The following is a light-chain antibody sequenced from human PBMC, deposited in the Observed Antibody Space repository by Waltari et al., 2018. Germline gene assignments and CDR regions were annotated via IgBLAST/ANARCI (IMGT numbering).Light chain of an antibody. CDR3: QPFQSHRRT. Sequence: MSRQSVLHRSNNNNEFAWYEQKPGQPRKRLIYWASTRKSGVPDRFSGSGSGTDFTLTMSSLQAEDVAVYYCQPFQSHRRTFGQGNTVEIK. CDR1: QSVLHRSNNNNE. J-gene: IGKJ1*01. V-gene: IGKV4-1*01. CDR2: WAS.